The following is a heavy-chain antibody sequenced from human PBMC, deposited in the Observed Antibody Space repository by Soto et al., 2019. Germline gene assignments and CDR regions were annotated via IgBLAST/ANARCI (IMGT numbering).Heavy chain of an antibody. V-gene: IGHV3-21*01. Sequence: PGGSLRLSCAASGFTFSSYSMNWVRQAPGKGLEWVSSISSSTSYIYYADSVKGRFTISRDNAKNSLYLQMNSLRAEDTAVYYCARDPGPEFDPWGQGTLVTVSS. CDR3: ARDPGPEFDP. CDR1: GFTFSSYS. J-gene: IGHJ5*02. CDR2: ISSSTSYI.